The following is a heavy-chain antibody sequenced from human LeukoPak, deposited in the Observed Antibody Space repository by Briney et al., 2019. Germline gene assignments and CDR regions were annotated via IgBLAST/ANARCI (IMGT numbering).Heavy chain of an antibody. Sequence: PSETLSLTCTVSGGSISSNYWSWIRQPPGKGLEWIGYIYYNGSTNYNPSLKSRVIISIDMSKKQFSLKLRSVTAADTAVYYCARGLTGFDPWGQGTLVTVSS. CDR2: IYYNGST. V-gene: IGHV4-59*01. J-gene: IGHJ5*02. CDR3: ARGLTGFDP. CDR1: GGSISSNY.